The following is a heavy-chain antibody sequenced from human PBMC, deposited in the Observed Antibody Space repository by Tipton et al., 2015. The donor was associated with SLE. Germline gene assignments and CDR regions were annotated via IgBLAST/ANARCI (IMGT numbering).Heavy chain of an antibody. CDR3: ARGLRADRSSHFDY. CDR1: GGSFSGYY. V-gene: IGHV4-34*01. Sequence: TLSLTCAVYGGSFSGYYWSWIRQPPGKGLEWIGESHQSGTTNYHPSFKSRVTISVDTSKNQFSLNLTSVTAADTAVYYCARGLRADRSSHFDYWGQGTLATVSS. J-gene: IGHJ4*02. D-gene: IGHD3-22*01. CDR2: SHQSGTT.